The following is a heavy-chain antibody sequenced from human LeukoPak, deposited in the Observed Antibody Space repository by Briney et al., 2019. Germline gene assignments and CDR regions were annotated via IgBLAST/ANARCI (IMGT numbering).Heavy chain of an antibody. CDR2: IYYSGST. CDR1: GGSISSYY. CDR3: ARGSMVRGVIGFDY. Sequence: SETLSLTYTVSGGSISSYYWSWIRQPPGKGLEWIGYIYYSGSTNYNPSLKSRVTISVDTSKNQFSLKLSSVTAADTAVYYCARGSMVRGVIGFDYWGQGTLVTVSS. D-gene: IGHD3-10*01. J-gene: IGHJ4*02. V-gene: IGHV4-59*01.